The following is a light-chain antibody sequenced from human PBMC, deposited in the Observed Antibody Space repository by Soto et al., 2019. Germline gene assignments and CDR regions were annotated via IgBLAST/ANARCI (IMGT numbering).Light chain of an antibody. J-gene: IGLJ2*01. CDR2: EVS. CDR1: SSDVGGYNY. V-gene: IGLV2-8*01. CDR3: SSYAGSNNPVI. Sequence: SALTQPPSASGSPGQSVTISCTGTSSDVGGYNYVSWYQQHPGKAPKFLIFEVSRRPSGVPDRFSGSKSGNTASLTVSGLQADDEADYYCSSYAGSNNPVIFCGGTKLTVL.